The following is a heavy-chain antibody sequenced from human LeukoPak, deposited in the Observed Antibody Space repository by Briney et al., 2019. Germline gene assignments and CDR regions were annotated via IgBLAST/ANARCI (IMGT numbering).Heavy chain of an antibody. CDR2: ISNSGDST. CDR1: GFIFSSNA. Sequence: GGSLRLSCAASGFIFSSNAMSWVRQAPGKGLEWVSGISNSGDSTYYADSVKGRFTISRDNSKNTLYLQMNTLRAEDTAVYYCAKRRPYYDSSGYLDYWGQGTLVTVSS. J-gene: IGHJ4*02. V-gene: IGHV3-23*01. CDR3: AKRRPYYDSSGYLDY. D-gene: IGHD3-22*01.